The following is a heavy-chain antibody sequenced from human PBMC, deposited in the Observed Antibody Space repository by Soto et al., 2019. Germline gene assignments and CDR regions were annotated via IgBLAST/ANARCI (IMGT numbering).Heavy chain of an antibody. J-gene: IGHJ5*02. D-gene: IGHD6-13*01. V-gene: IGHV4-31*03. Sequence: QVQLQESGPGLVKPSQTLSLTCTVSGGSISSGGYYWSWIRQHPGKGLEWIGYIYYSGSTYYNPSLKSGVTVSVDTSKNQFSLKLSSVTAADTAVYYCARDQEAGYSRTWFDPWGQGTLVTVSS. CDR1: GGSISSGGYY. CDR2: IYYSGST. CDR3: ARDQEAGYSRTWFDP.